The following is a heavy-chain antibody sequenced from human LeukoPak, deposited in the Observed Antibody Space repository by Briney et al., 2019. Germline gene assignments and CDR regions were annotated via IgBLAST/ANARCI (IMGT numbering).Heavy chain of an antibody. CDR1: GFTFISYA. J-gene: IGHJ4*02. CDR2: ISYDGSNK. V-gene: IGHV3-30*04. CDR3: ARAGGDCSSTSCLTSDFDY. D-gene: IGHD2-2*01. Sequence: GGSLRLSCAASGFTFISYAMHWVRQAPGKGLEWVAVISYDGSNKYYADSVKGRFTISRDNSKNTLYLQMNSLRAEDTAVYYCARAGGDCSSTSCLTSDFDYWGQGTLVTVSS.